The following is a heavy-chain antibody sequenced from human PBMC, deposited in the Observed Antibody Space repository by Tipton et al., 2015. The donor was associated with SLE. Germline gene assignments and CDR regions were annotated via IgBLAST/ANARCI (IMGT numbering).Heavy chain of an antibody. V-gene: IGHV4-61*02. CDR2: IYSRGST. CDR3: AREGAERVRTTYSCYLDV. Sequence: TLSLTCTVSGGSIISSSYYWSWIRQPAGKGLEWIGRIYSRGSTNSNLSLKSRLTISADTSKNQFSLMLSSVTAADTAVYHCAREGAERVRTTYSCYLDVWGKGTPVAISS. D-gene: IGHD3-10*01. CDR1: GGSIISSSYY. J-gene: IGHJ6*03.